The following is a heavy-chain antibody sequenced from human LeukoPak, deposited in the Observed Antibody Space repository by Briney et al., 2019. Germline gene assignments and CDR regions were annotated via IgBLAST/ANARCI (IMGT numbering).Heavy chain of an antibody. J-gene: IGHJ4*02. Sequence: GGSLRLSCAASGFTFSSYALSWVRQAPGKGLEWVSSFSGGSGGAYYADSVRGRFTISRDNSKNTLYLQMNGLRAEDTAIYYCARLLRALYFDYWGQGTLVTVSS. CDR1: GFTFSSYA. V-gene: IGHV3-23*01. CDR3: ARLLRALYFDY. CDR2: FSGGSGGA. D-gene: IGHD4-17*01.